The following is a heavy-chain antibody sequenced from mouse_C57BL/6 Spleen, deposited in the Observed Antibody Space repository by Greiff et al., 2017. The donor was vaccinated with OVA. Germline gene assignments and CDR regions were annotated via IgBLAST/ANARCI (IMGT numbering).Heavy chain of an antibody. CDR1: GYTFTSYW. D-gene: IGHD1-1*01. Sequence: QVQLQQPGAELVRPGSSVKLSCKASGYTFTSYWMHWVKQRPIQGLEWIGNIDPSDSETHYNQKFKDKATLTVDKSSSTAYMQLSSLTSEDSAVYYCARNYGYWYFDVWGTGTTVTVSS. CDR2: IDPSDSET. J-gene: IGHJ1*03. CDR3: ARNYGYWYFDV. V-gene: IGHV1-52*01.